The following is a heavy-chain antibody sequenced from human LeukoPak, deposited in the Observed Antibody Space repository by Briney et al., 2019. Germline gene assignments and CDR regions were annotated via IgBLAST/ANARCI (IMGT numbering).Heavy chain of an antibody. CDR1: GYTFTSYG. CDR2: ISAYNGNT. Sequence: ASVKVSCKASGYTFTSYGISWVRQAPGQGLGWMVWISAYNGNTNYAQKLQGRVTMTTDTSTSTAYMELRSLRSDDTAVYYCARAPRITIFGVVIPGDYYYYMDVWGKGTTVTVSS. CDR3: ARAPRITIFGVVIPGDYYYYMDV. J-gene: IGHJ6*03. D-gene: IGHD3-3*01. V-gene: IGHV1-18*01.